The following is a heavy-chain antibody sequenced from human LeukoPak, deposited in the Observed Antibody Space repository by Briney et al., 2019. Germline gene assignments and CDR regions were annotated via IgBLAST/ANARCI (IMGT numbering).Heavy chain of an antibody. CDR3: ARERRRDGYNYKDY. J-gene: IGHJ4*02. D-gene: IGHD5-24*01. V-gene: IGHV3-23*01. CDR1: GFTVSDYA. Sequence: GGSLRLSCAPSGFTVSDYAMSWVRQAPGKGLEWVSSIGHTLGSTYYTDSVKGRFTVFRDSSKNTLYLQLNSLRPEDAGLYYCARERRRDGYNYKDYWGQGTQVSVSS. CDR2: IGHTLGST.